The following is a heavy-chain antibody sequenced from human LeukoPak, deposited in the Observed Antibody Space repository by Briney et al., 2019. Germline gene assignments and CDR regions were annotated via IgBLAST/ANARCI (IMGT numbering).Heavy chain of an antibody. CDR3: ARSPDSSGYYLQD. V-gene: IGHV3-64*02. Sequence: PGGSLRLSCAASGFTFSSYAMHWVRQAPGKGLEYVSAITSNGGRPYYADSVKGRFTISRDNSKNTLYLQMGSLRAEDTAVYYCARSPDSSGYYLQDWGQGTLVTVSS. CDR2: ITSNGGRP. J-gene: IGHJ4*02. D-gene: IGHD3-22*01. CDR1: GFTFSSYA.